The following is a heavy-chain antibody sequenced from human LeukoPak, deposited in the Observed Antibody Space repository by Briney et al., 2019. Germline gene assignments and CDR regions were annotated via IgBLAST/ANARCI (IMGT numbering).Heavy chain of an antibody. CDR3: ARSGDIVVVPAALPYYYYYMDV. D-gene: IGHD2-2*01. J-gene: IGHJ6*03. CDR2: IYYSGST. V-gene: IGHV4-59*01. CDR1: GGSFSGYY. Sequence: PSETLSLTCAVYGGSFSGYYWSWIRQPPGKGLGWIGYIYYSGSTNYNPSLKSRVTISVDTSKNQFSLKLSSVTAADTAVYYCARSGDIVVVPAALPYYYYYMDVWGKGTTVTVSS.